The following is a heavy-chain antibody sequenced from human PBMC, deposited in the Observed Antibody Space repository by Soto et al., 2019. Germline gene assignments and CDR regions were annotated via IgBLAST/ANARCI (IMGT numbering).Heavy chain of an antibody. J-gene: IGHJ4*02. V-gene: IGHV1-18*01. CDR2: ISYNGIT. CDR1: GYTFTNDG. D-gene: IGHD4-17*01. CDR3: ARDRQNYGCFDY. Sequence: ASVKVSCKASGYTFTNDGISWVRQAPGQGLEWMGWISYNGITNNAQNFQGRVTLTTDTSTSTAYMELGSLRSDDTAVYYCARDRQNYGCFDYWGQGTLVTVSS.